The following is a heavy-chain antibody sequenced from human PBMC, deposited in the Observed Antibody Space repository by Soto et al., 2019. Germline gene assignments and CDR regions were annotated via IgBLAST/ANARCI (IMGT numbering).Heavy chain of an antibody. V-gene: IGHV1-69*12. D-gene: IGHD2-15*01. Sequence: QVQLVQSGAEVKKSGSSVKVSCKASGGTFTTYTISWVRQAPGQGLEWMGGIIPLFGTADYAQKFQGRVTSTADESTSTADMELSTLRSDDTAVYYCAGEVRSGIGAYWGQGSLVTVSS. CDR2: IIPLFGTA. CDR1: GGTFTTYT. J-gene: IGHJ4*02. CDR3: AGEVRSGIGAY.